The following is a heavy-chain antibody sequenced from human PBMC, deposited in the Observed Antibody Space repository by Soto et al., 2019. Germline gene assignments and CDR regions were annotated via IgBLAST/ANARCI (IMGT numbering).Heavy chain of an antibody. CDR3: ARAGGMGATDD. V-gene: IGHV3-33*01. D-gene: IGHD1-26*01. CDR2: IWYDGSNK. Sequence: QVQLVESGGGVVQPGRSLRLSCAASGFTFSSYDMHWVRQAPGKGLEWVAVIWYDGSNKYYADSVKGRFTISRDNSKNTLYLQMNSLRAEDTDVYYCARAGGMGATDDWGQGTLVTVSS. CDR1: GFTFSSYD. J-gene: IGHJ4*02.